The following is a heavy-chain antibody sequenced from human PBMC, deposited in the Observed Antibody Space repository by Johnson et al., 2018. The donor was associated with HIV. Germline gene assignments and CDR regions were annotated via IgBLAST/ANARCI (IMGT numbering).Heavy chain of an antibody. CDR2: IRYDGENQ. V-gene: IGHV3-30*02. CDR3: AKDEAQTLASAGRDAFDF. Sequence: QVQLVESGGGVVQPGGSLRLSCEASGFTFSYYGMHWVRQAPGKGLEWVAFIRYDGENQYYGDSVKGRFTISRDNSKNTLHLLMNWLRPEDTAVYYCAKDEAQTLASAGRDAFDFWGQGTAVTVSS. J-gene: IGHJ3*01. CDR1: GFTFSYYG. D-gene: IGHD6-13*01.